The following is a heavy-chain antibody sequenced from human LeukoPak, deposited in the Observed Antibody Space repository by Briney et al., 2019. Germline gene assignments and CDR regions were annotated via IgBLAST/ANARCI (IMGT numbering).Heavy chain of an antibody. CDR2: ISSSSSYI. Sequence: GGSLRLSCAASGFTFSSYSMNWARQAPGKGLEWVSSISSSSSYIYYADSVKGRFTISRDNAKNSLYLQMNSLRAEDTAVYYCAREGDFDWLFVDYWGQGTLVTVSS. V-gene: IGHV3-21*01. CDR1: GFTFSSYS. J-gene: IGHJ4*02. D-gene: IGHD3-9*01. CDR3: AREGDFDWLFVDY.